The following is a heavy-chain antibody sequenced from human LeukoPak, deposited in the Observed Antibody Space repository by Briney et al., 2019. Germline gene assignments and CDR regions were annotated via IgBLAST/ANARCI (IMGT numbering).Heavy chain of an antibody. J-gene: IGHJ4*02. V-gene: IGHV1-2*02. CDR3: TRVYGSNFWSGYTTPGIDY. Sequence: PKASVKVSCKASAYTFTGYYMHWVRQAPGQGLEWMGWINPNSGGTNYAQKFQGRVTMTRDTSISTAYMELSRLRSDDTAVYYCTRVYGSNFWSGYTTPGIDYWGQGTLVTVSS. CDR1: AYTFTGYY. D-gene: IGHD3-3*01. CDR2: INPNSGGT.